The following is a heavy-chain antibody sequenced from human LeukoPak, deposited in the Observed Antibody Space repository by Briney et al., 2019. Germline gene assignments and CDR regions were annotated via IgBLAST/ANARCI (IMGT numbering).Heavy chain of an antibody. Sequence: SETLSLTCTVSGGSISSGDYYWSWLRQPPGKGLEWIGYIYYSGSTYYNPSLKSRVTISVDTSKNQFSLKLSSVTAADTAVYYCARDRVVRGPVYYYYYGMDVWGQGTTVTVSS. D-gene: IGHD3-10*01. CDR2: IYYSGST. CDR3: ARDRVVRGPVYYYYYGMDV. J-gene: IGHJ6*02. CDR1: GGSISSGDYY. V-gene: IGHV4-30-4*01.